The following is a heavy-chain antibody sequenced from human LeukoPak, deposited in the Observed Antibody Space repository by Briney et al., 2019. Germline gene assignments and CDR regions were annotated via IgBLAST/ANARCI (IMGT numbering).Heavy chain of an antibody. V-gene: IGHV4-59*01. CDR3: AGNEYYYDSSGYPYWYFDL. J-gene: IGHJ2*01. Sequence: SETLSLTCTVSGGSISRYYWSWIRQPPGKGLEWIGYMYYSGSTNDNPSLKSRVTMSVDTSKNQLYLKLSSVTAADTAVYYCAGNEYYYDSSGYPYWYFDLWGRGTLVTVSS. D-gene: IGHD3-22*01. CDR1: GGSISRYY. CDR2: MYYSGST.